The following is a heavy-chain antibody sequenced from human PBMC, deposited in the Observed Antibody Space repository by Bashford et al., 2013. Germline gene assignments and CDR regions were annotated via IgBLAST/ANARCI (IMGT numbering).Heavy chain of an antibody. CDR2: IDWNDDK. D-gene: IGHD6-19*01. V-gene: IGHV2-70*03. CDR1: GFSLSTTGMR. J-gene: IGHJ4*02. Sequence: SGPTLVKPTQTLTLTCTFSGFSLSTTGMRVTWIRQPPGKALEWLARIDWNDDKLYSTSLKTRLTISKGQFSLNLNSLTAADTAVYFCAGGRQWLAYDSWGQGTLVTVSS. CDR3: AGGRQWLAYDS.